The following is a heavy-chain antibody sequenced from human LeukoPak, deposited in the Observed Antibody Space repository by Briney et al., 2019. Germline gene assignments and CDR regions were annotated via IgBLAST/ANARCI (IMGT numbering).Heavy chain of an antibody. CDR2: INQDGSEK. V-gene: IGHV3-7*01. Sequence: QAGGSLRLSCGASGFTFDDYWMSWVRQAPGQGLEWVANINQDGSEKYYLDSAKGRFTISRDNARNSLYLQMNSLRAEDTAVYYCARGHVGALRGVMGYFDYWGQGTLVTVSS. CDR3: ARGHVGALRGVMGYFDY. CDR1: GFTFDDYW. J-gene: IGHJ4*02. D-gene: IGHD3-10*01.